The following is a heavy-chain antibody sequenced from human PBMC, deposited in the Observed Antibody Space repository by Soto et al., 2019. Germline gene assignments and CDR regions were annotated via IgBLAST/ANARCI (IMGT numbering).Heavy chain of an antibody. CDR1: GGTFSSYA. CDR2: IIPIFGTA. CDR3: AVERQQLTHYYYGIDV. Sequence: SVKVSCKASGGTFSSYAISWVRQAPGQGLEWMGGIIPIFGTANHARKFQGRVTITADESTSTAYMELSSLRSEDTAVYYCAVERQQLTHYYYGIDVWGQGTTVTVSS. V-gene: IGHV1-69*13. D-gene: IGHD6-13*01. J-gene: IGHJ6*02.